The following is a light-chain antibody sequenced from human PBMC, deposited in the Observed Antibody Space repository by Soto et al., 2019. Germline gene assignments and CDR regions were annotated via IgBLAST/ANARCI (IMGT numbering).Light chain of an antibody. J-gene: IGKJ4*01. V-gene: IGKV3-11*01. Sequence: DIVLTQSPATLSLSPGERATLSCRASQSVSRYLAWYQQKPGQAPRLLIYDASNRATGIPARFSGSGSGTDFTLTISSLEPEDFAVYYCQQRSDWPSTFGGGTMVEI. CDR2: DAS. CDR1: QSVSRY. CDR3: QQRSDWPST.